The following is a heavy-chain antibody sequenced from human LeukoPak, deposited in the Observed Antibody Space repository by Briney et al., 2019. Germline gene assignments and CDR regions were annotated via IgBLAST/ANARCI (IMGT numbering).Heavy chain of an antibody. CDR1: GGFFSGYY. J-gene: IGHJ6*03. V-gene: IGHV4-34*01. Sequence: SETLSLTCAVYGGFFSGYYWSWIRQPPGKGLEWIGEINHSGSTNYNPSLKSRVTISVDTSKNQFSLKLSSVTAADTAVYYCARGRGSSRKGGDYYYMDVWGKGTTVTVSS. D-gene: IGHD6-13*01. CDR2: INHSGST. CDR3: ARGRGSSRKGGDYYYMDV.